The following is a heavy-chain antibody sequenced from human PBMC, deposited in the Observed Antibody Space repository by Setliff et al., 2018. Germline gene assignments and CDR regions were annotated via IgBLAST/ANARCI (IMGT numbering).Heavy chain of an antibody. J-gene: IGHJ3*02. V-gene: IGHV4-31*03. Sequence: PSETLSLTCTVSGGSINGGGYYWSWIRQHPRKGLEWIGYIYYSGSTNYTPSLKSRVTLSVDTSRNHFSLKLNSVTAADTAVYYCARSGYYSIDAFDIWGQGTMVTVSS. CDR3: ARSGYYSIDAFDI. CDR1: GGSINGGGYY. CDR2: IYYSGST. D-gene: IGHD3-22*01.